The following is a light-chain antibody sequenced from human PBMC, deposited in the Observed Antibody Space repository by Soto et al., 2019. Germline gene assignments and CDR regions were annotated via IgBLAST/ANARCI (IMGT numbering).Light chain of an antibody. CDR1: QSVSSN. V-gene: IGKV3-11*01. J-gene: IGKJ4*01. CDR3: HQRSKWPLT. Sequence: VMARSPATLSVYPGERATLCCRTNQSVSSNLAWYQQKPGQAPRLLIYDASNRATDIPARFSGSGSGTDLTLSISSLDPEDFAVYYCHQRSKWPLTFGGGTKVDIK. CDR2: DAS.